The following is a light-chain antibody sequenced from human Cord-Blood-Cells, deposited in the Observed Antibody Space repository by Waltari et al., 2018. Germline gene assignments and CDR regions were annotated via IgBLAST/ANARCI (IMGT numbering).Light chain of an antibody. Sequence: QSALTQPASVSGSPGQSITISCTGTSSAGGSYNLVSWYQQHPGKAPKLIIYEGSKRPSVVSNRFSGSKSGNTASLTISGLQAEDEADYYCCSYAGSSTWVFGGGTKLTVL. CDR1: SSAGGSYNL. CDR3: CSYAGSSTWV. CDR2: EGS. V-gene: IGLV2-23*01. J-gene: IGLJ3*02.